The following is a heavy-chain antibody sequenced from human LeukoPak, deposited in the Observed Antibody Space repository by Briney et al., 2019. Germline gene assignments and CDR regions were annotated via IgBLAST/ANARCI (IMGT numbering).Heavy chain of an antibody. V-gene: IGHV3-23*01. Sequence: GGSLRLSCAASGFTFSAYAMSWVRQAPGKGLEWVAAIGANGNNIFYRDSVRGRFTISRDNAKNSLYLQMNSLRAEDTAVYYCAELGITMIGGVWGKGTTVTISS. CDR2: IGANGNNI. CDR3: AELGITMIGGV. CDR1: GFTFSAYA. D-gene: IGHD3-10*02. J-gene: IGHJ6*04.